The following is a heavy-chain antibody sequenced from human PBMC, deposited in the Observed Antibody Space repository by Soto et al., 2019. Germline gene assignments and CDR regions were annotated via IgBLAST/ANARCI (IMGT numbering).Heavy chain of an antibody. CDR2: IYHSGST. Sequence: SETLSLTCTVSGGSISSGDYYWSWICQPPGKGLEWIGYIYHSGSTYYNPSLKSRVTISVDTSKNQFSLKLSSVTAADTAVYYCARERPDGARLDPCGQGTLVTVSS. CDR1: GGSISSGDYY. J-gene: IGHJ5*02. V-gene: IGHV4-30-4*01. D-gene: IGHD6-6*01. CDR3: ARERPDGARLDP.